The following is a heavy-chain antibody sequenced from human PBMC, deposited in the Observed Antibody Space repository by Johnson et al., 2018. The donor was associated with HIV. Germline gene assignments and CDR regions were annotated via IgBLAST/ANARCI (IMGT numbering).Heavy chain of an antibody. V-gene: IGHV3-7*03. J-gene: IGHJ3*02. CDR3: AVVALPMYWYDAFDI. D-gene: IGHD2-21*01. CDR1: GFTFSSYW. Sequence: VQLVESGGGLVQPGGSLKLSCAASGFTFSSYWMSWVRQAPGKGLEWVANIKQDGSEKYYVDSVKGRFTISRDNAKNSLYLKMNRLRAEDTAVYYCAVVALPMYWYDAFDIWGQGTMVTVSS. CDR2: IKQDGSEK.